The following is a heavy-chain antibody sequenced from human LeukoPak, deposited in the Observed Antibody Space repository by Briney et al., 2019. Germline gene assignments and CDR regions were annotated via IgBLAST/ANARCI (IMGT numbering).Heavy chain of an antibody. Sequence: SETLSLTCAVYGGSFSGYYWSWIRQPPGKGLEWIGEIHHSKSSNYYPSLKSRVTISVDKSKNQFSLELNSVTAADTAVYYYARGGDWLFDYWGQGILVTVSS. J-gene: IGHJ4*02. CDR2: IHHSKSS. V-gene: IGHV4-34*01. CDR1: GGSFSGYY. CDR3: ARGGDWLFDY. D-gene: IGHD2-21*02.